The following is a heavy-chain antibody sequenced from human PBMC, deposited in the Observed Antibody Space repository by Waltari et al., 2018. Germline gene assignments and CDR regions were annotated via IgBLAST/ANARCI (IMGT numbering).Heavy chain of an antibody. V-gene: IGHV1-2*06. CDR3: AREAFGGTKAFDM. J-gene: IGHJ3*02. CDR2: INSNTGGA. CDR1: GYTFTAYY. D-gene: IGHD1-7*01. Sequence: QIQIMQSGAEVKKPGASVKVSCQASGYTFTAYYIHWALQAPGQGLERIGRINSNTGGAGCAQSFQGRVTVTRDTSISTVYMELSGLTSDDTAVYYCAREAFGGTKAFDMRGQGTMVTVSS.